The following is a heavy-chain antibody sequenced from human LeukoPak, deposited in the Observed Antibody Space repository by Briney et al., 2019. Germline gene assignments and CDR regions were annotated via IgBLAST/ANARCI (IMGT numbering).Heavy chain of an antibody. Sequence: GASVKVSCKASGGTFSSYAISWVRQAPGQGLEWMGGIIPIFGTANYAQKFQGRVTITADESTSTAYMELSSLRSEDTAVYYCATTPIFGVVYYYMDVWGKGTTVTVS. CDR3: ATTPIFGVVYYYMDV. CDR2: IIPIFGTA. D-gene: IGHD3-3*02. CDR1: GGTFSSYA. J-gene: IGHJ6*03. V-gene: IGHV1-69*13.